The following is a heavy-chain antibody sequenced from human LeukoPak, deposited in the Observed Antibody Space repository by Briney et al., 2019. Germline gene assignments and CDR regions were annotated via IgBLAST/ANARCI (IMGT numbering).Heavy chain of an antibody. CDR3: VRDRDY. CDR2: IYYSGSA. CDR1: GASISGANYD. Sequence: SQTLSLACTVAGASISGANYDWTWIRQPPGKGLEWITRIYYSGSAHYSPSLKSRLTISVDTSKNQFSLKLTSVTPADTAIYYCVRDRDYWGQGTLVAVSS. J-gene: IGHJ4*02. V-gene: IGHV4-39*07.